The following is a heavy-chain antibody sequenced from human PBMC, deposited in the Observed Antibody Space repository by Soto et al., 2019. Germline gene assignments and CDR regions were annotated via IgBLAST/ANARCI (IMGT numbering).Heavy chain of an antibody. Sequence: SGPTLVNPTQTLTLTCTFSGFSLSTSGMCVSWIRQPPGKALEWLARIDWDDDKYYSTSLKTRLTISKDTSKNQVVLTMTNMDPVDTATYYCARIRMDTAMAVHNYYYYGMDVWGQGTTVTVSS. CDR1: GFSLSTSGMC. V-gene: IGHV2-70*11. CDR2: IDWDDDK. J-gene: IGHJ6*02. CDR3: ARIRMDTAMAVHNYYYYGMDV. D-gene: IGHD5-18*01.